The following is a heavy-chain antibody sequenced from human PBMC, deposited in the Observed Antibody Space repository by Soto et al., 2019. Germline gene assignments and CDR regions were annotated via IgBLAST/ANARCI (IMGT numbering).Heavy chain of an antibody. Sequence: EVQLVESGGGLVKPGGSLRLSCVGPGFIFSSYYMNWVRQAPGKGVEWVSSISGGSAYIYYADSVKGRFTISRDNAKNSLYLEMNSLRVEDTAVYYCVRVWRLVGRYGMDVWGQGTTVTVSS. V-gene: IGHV3-21*02. D-gene: IGHD6-25*01. CDR2: ISGGSAYI. J-gene: IGHJ6*02. CDR3: VRVWRLVGRYGMDV. CDR1: GFIFSSYY.